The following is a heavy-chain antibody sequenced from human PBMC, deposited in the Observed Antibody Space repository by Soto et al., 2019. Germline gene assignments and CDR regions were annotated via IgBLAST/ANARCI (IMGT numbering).Heavy chain of an antibody. V-gene: IGHV1-69*08. D-gene: IGHD3-10*01. J-gene: IGHJ4*02. Sequence: QVQLVQSGAEVKKPGSSVKVSCKASGGTFSPYTINWVRQAPGQGLEWMGRIIPFLGVTNYAHKFQARVTITADKSTTTAYMELSGLRFEDTAVYYCARDWESTVSTWSFGAFWGRGTLVTVSS. CDR2: IIPFLGVT. CDR3: ARDWESTVSTWSFGAF. CDR1: GGTFSPYT.